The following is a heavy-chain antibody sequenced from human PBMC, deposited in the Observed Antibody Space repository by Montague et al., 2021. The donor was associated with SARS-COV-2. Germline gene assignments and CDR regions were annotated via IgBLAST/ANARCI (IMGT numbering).Heavy chain of an antibody. CDR1: GASISSGAYY. Sequence: TLSLTCSVSGASISSGAYYWSWIRQPAGKGLEWIGRLFVSGRTSYNPSLKSRVTMSVDASGNHFSLKVTSVTVADTAVYYCARLAGFHTYFAFDVWGQGTTVAVS. V-gene: IGHV4-61*02. J-gene: IGHJ6*02. CDR2: LFVSGRT. D-gene: IGHD6-19*01. CDR3: ARLAGFHTYFAFDV.